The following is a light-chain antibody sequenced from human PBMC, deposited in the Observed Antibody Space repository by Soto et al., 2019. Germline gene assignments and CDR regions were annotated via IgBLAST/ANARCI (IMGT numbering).Light chain of an antibody. CDR1: QSVSSN. V-gene: IGKV3-15*01. Sequence: EILFTQSPATLSLSPGERATLSCRASQSVSSNLAWYQQTPGQAPRLLIYGASTRDTGIPARFRGSGSGTEFTLPLSRLQPDDFETYYCQQYNSYSWTFGQGTKVDIK. CDR3: QQYNSYSWT. J-gene: IGKJ1*01. CDR2: GAS.